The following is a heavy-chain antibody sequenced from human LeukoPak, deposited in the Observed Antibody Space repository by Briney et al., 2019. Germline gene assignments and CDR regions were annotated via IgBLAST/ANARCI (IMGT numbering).Heavy chain of an antibody. CDR3: ARDGSGWVDY. V-gene: IGHV4-59*12. CDR2: IYSSGST. D-gene: IGHD6-19*01. CDR1: GGSIRGYY. Sequence: SETLSLTCNVSGGSIRGYYWSWIRQPPGKGLEWIGYIYSSGSTNYNPSLKSRVTMSVDTSKNQFSLKLSSVTAADTAVYYCARDGSGWVDYWGQGTLVTVSS. J-gene: IGHJ4*02.